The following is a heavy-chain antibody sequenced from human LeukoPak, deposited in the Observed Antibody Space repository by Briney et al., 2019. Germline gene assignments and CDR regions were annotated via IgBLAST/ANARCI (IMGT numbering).Heavy chain of an antibody. Sequence: SETLSLTCAVYGGSFSGYYWSWIRQPPGKGLEWIGEINHSGSTNHNPSLKSRVTISVDTSKNQFSLKLSSVTAADTAVYYCARATLDAFDIWGQGTMVTVSS. V-gene: IGHV4-34*01. J-gene: IGHJ3*02. CDR1: GGSFSGYY. CDR2: INHSGST. CDR3: ARATLDAFDI.